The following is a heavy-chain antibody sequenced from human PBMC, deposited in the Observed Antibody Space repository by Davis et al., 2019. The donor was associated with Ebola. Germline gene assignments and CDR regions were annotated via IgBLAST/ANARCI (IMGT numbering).Heavy chain of an antibody. D-gene: IGHD2-15*01. Sequence: GGSLRLSCTASGFTFSSYAMSWVRQAPGKGLEWVSTISGSGGGTYYADSVKGRFTISRDNSKNTLYLQMNSPRAEDTAVYYCAKQSCSGGSCYLYFDYWGQGTLVTVSS. J-gene: IGHJ4*02. CDR3: AKQSCSGGSCYLYFDY. CDR1: GFTFSSYA. V-gene: IGHV3-23*01. CDR2: ISGSGGGT.